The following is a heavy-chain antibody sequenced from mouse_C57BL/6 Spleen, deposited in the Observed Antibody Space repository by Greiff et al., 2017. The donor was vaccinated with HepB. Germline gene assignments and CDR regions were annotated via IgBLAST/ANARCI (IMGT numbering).Heavy chain of an antibody. Sequence: EVKLVESGEGLVKPGGSLKLSCPASGFTFSSYAMSWVRQTPEKRLEWVAYISSGGDYIYYADTVKGRFTISRGNARNTLYLQMSSLKSEDTAMYYCTRGGYDYDDAMDYWGQGTSVTVSS. CDR3: TRGGYDYDDAMDY. CDR1: GFTFSSYA. D-gene: IGHD2-4*01. J-gene: IGHJ4*01. CDR2: ISSGGDYI. V-gene: IGHV5-9-1*02.